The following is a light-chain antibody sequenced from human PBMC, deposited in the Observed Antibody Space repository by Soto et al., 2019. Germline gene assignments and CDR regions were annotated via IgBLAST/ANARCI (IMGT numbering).Light chain of an antibody. Sequence: DIQMTQSPPSLSASVGDRVTITCRASQSIGVFLNWYQVRPGRAPKLLIHVASSLQTGAPSRFSGSGSGTDFTLTISSLQPEDVATYYCHQTYANPSTFGQGTKVEIK. V-gene: IGKV1-39*01. CDR2: VAS. J-gene: IGKJ1*01. CDR1: QSIGVF. CDR3: HQTYANPST.